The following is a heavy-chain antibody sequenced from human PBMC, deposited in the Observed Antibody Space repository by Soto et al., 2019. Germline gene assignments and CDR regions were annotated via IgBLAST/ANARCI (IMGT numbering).Heavy chain of an antibody. Sequence: PWGSLRLSCAASGFTFSSYSINWVRQAPWKGLEWVALTTYNGSNEYYTDSVKGRFTISRDNSKNTLFLQMNSPRPEDTAVYYCAKDKGVFNWATSYFDYWGQGALVTVSS. CDR3: AKDKGVFNWATSYFDY. V-gene: IGHV3-30*18. D-gene: IGHD1-1*01. CDR1: GFTFSSYS. J-gene: IGHJ4*02. CDR2: TTYNGSNE.